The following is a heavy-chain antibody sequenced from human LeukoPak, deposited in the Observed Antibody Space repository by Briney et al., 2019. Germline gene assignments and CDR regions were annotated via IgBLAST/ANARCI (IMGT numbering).Heavy chain of an antibody. D-gene: IGHD3-10*01. CDR1: GYSFTGYY. CDR2: INPNSGGT. CDR3: AREGRYYGSGSYRHRAYYYYMDV. Sequence: GASVKVSCKASGYSFTGYYMHWVRQAPGQGLEWMGWINPNSGGTNYAQKFQGRVTMTRDTSISTAYMELSRLRSDDTAVYYCAREGRYYGSGSYRHRAYYYYMDVWGKGTTVTISS. J-gene: IGHJ6*03. V-gene: IGHV1-2*02.